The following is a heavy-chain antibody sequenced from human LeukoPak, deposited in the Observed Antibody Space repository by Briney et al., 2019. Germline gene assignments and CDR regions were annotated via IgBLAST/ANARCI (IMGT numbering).Heavy chain of an antibody. Sequence: PSETLSLTCAVYGGSFSGYYWSWIRQPPGKGLEWIGEINHSGSTNYNPSLKSRVTISVDTSKNQFSLKLSSVTAADTAVYYCASVRSSGWYSGAFDIWGQGTMVTVSS. D-gene: IGHD6-19*01. J-gene: IGHJ3*02. CDR2: INHSGST. CDR1: GGSFSGYY. V-gene: IGHV4-34*01. CDR3: ASVRSSGWYSGAFDI.